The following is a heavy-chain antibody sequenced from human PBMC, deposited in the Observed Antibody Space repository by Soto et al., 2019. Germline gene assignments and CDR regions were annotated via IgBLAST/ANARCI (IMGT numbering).Heavy chain of an antibody. D-gene: IGHD3-3*01. CDR1: GYTFTSYG. V-gene: IGHV1-18*01. J-gene: IGHJ6*02. CDR2: ISAYNGNT. CDR3: AREGRFLEWLPPPFYYNYGMDV. Sequence: QVQLVQSGAEVKKPGASVKVSCKASGYTFTSYGISWVRQAPGQGLEWMGWISAYNGNTNYAQKLQGRVTMTTYTSTSTAYMELRSLRSDDTAVYYCAREGRFLEWLPPPFYYNYGMDVWGQGTTVTVSS.